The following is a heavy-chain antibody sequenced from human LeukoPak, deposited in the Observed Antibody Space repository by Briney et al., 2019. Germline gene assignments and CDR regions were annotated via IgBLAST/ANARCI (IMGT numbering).Heavy chain of an antibody. J-gene: IGHJ4*02. CDR1: GYTFTSYG. V-gene: IGHV1-18*01. Sequence: GASVKVSCKASGYTFTSYGISWVRQAPGQGLEWMGWISAYNGNTNYAQKLQGRVTMTTDTSTSTAYMELRSLRSDDTAVYYCARDGYYDSSGYPISISDYWGQGTLVTVSS. D-gene: IGHD3-22*01. CDR3: ARDGYYDSSGYPISISDY. CDR2: ISAYNGNT.